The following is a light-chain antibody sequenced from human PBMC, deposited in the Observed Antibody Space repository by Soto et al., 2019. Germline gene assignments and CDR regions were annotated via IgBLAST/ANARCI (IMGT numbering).Light chain of an antibody. Sequence: QSALTQPASVSGSPGQSITISCTGTSSDVGGYNYVSWYQQHPGKAPKLIIYEDSNRASGVSNRFSGSKSGNTASLTISGLQAEDEADYYCNSYTSRSTVVFGTGTKLTVL. J-gene: IGLJ1*01. V-gene: IGLV2-14*01. CDR3: NSYTSRSTVV. CDR1: SSDVGGYNY. CDR2: EDS.